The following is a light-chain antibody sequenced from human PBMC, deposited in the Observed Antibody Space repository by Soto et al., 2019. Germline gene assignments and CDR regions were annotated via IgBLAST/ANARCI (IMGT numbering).Light chain of an antibody. V-gene: IGLV1-40*01. CDR1: SSNIGAGYD. Sequence: QSVLTQPPSVSGAPGQRVTISGTGSSSNIGAGYDVHWYQQLPGRAPKLLIYGNTNRPSGVPDRFSGSKSGTSASLAITGIKAEDEADYYCLSFDSSLSVVFGGGTKLTVL. CDR3: LSFDSSLSVV. J-gene: IGLJ2*01. CDR2: GNT.